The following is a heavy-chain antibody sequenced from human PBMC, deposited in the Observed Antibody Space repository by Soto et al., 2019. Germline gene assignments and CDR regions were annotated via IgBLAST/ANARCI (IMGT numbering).Heavy chain of an antibody. D-gene: IGHD1-26*01. Sequence: GGSLRLSCAASGLTFSSYAMSWVRQAPGKGLEWVSGISVSGGNTYYAGSVKGRFTISRDNSKNTLYLQMNNLRAEDTAVYYCADGGERSFNFVYWGQGTLVTVSS. CDR3: ADGGERSFNFVY. CDR2: ISVSGGNT. V-gene: IGHV3-23*01. J-gene: IGHJ4*02. CDR1: GLTFSSYA.